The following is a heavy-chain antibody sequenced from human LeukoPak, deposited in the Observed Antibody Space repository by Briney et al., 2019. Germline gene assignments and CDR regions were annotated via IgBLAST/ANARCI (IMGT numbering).Heavy chain of an antibody. CDR2: INPNNSGT. CDR1: GYTFSGYY. J-gene: IGHJ4*02. V-gene: IGHV1-2*02. CDR3: ARQITGYFDS. Sequence: ASVKVSCKASGYTFSGYYMHWVRQAPGQGLEWMGWINPNNSGTNYAQNFQGRVSMTRDTSISTAYMELSRLRSDDTAVYYCARQITGYFDSWGQGTLVTVSS. D-gene: IGHD2-8*02.